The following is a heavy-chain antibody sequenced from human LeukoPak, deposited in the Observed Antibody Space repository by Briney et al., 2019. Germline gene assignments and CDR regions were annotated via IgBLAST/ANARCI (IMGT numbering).Heavy chain of an antibody. CDR2: ISFSLSNK. V-gene: IGHV3-30*18. Sequence: PGRSLRLSCAASGFTFSSYGMLWVRQSPGKGLDRVAVISFSLSNKYYSDSLKDRFNIIIDNFKNKLYLQLDSLQSEDTGVYYCAKANTAMSYFDYWGQGTLVTVSS. J-gene: IGHJ4*02. D-gene: IGHD5-18*01. CDR3: AKANTAMSYFDY. CDR1: GFTFSSYG.